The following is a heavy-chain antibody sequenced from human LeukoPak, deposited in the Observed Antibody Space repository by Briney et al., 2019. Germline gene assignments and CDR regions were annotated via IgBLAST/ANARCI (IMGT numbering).Heavy chain of an antibody. V-gene: IGHV6-1*01. CDR2: TYYRSKWYN. D-gene: IGHD6-13*01. J-gene: IGHJ5*02. Sequence: SQTLSLTCAISGDSVSSNSAAWNWIRQSPSRGLEWLGRTYYRSKWYNDYAVSVKSRITINPDTSKNQFSLQLNSVTPEDTAVYYCAREGYSSSWPTPGSWFDPWGQGTLVTVSS. CDR1: GDSVSSNSAA. CDR3: AREGYSSSWPTPGSWFDP.